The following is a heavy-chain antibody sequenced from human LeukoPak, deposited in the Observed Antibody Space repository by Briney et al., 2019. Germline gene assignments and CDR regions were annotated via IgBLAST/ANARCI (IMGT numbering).Heavy chain of an antibody. CDR1: GGSFSGYY. CDR3: ARTTEGYCSSASCFGFSYSYYMDV. D-gene: IGHD2-2*01. Sequence: SETLSLTCAVYGGSFSGYYWSWIRQPPGKGLEWIGYIYYSGSTNYNPSLKSRVTISVDTSKNQFSLKLSSVIAADTAVYYCARTTEGYCSSASCFGFSYSYYMDVWGKGTTVTVSS. CDR2: IYYSGST. V-gene: IGHV4-59*01. J-gene: IGHJ6*03.